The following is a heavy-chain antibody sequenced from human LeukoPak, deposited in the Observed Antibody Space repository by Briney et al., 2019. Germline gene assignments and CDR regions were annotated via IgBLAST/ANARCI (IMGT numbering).Heavy chain of an antibody. J-gene: IGHJ4*02. D-gene: IGHD1-1*01. CDR2: IYPGDSDT. V-gene: IGHV5-51*01. CDR1: GYSFTYYW. CDR3: ARQDGNSKYYFDY. Sequence: GESLKISCKGSGYSFTYYWIGWVRRMPGKGLEWMGIIYPGDSDTRYRPSFQGQVTISVDKSLSTAYLQWSSQKASDTAMYYCARQDGNSKYYFDYWGQGTLVTVSS.